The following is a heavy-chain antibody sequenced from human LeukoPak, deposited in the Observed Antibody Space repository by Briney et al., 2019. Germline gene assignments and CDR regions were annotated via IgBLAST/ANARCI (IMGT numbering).Heavy chain of an antibody. Sequence: PGRSLRLSCAASGFTFSSYGMHWVRQAPGKGLEWVAVISYDGSNKYYADSVKGRFTISRDNSKNTLYLQMNSLRAEDTAVYYCAKDAYDSSGYYDAFDIWGQGTMVTVSS. J-gene: IGHJ3*02. D-gene: IGHD3-22*01. V-gene: IGHV3-30*18. CDR1: GFTFSSYG. CDR2: ISYDGSNK. CDR3: AKDAYDSSGYYDAFDI.